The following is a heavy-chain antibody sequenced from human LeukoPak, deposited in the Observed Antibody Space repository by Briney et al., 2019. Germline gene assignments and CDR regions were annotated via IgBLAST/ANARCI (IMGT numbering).Heavy chain of an antibody. CDR2: MKQDGSEN. CDR3: ATSRGYTYGRLDY. Sequence: PGGSLRLSCAASGFTFSDFRMSWVRQAPGKGLEWVAIMKQDGSENYYLDSVKGRFTISRDNTKNSLYLQMNSLRAEDTAVYYCATSRGYTYGRLDYWGQGTLVTVSS. D-gene: IGHD5-18*01. J-gene: IGHJ4*02. V-gene: IGHV3-7*03. CDR1: GFTFSDFR.